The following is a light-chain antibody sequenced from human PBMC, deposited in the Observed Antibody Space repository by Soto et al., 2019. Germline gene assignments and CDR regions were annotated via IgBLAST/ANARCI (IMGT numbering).Light chain of an antibody. CDR3: QQYVSSPRT. V-gene: IGKV3-20*01. J-gene: IGKJ1*01. CDR2: GAS. CDR1: QSFSSSY. Sequence: IVLTQSPGTLSLSPGERATLSCRASQSFSSSYLAWYQQKPGQAPRLLIYGASSRASGTPDRFSGSGSGTDFTLTISRLEPEDFAVFYCQQYVSSPRTFGQGTKVDIK.